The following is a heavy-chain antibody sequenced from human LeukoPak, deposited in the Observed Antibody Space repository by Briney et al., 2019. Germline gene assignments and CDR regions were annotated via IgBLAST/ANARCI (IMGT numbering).Heavy chain of an antibody. J-gene: IGHJ4*02. D-gene: IGHD5-24*01. CDR3: ARQPRDGHNPRPYYFDY. V-gene: IGHV4-39*01. Sequence: PSETLSLTCSVSGGSISSSTYYWGWIRQPPGKGLDWIGSMYYTGTTYYNPSLKRRVTISVDTSKNQFSLKLTSVTAADTAVYYCARQPRDGHNPRPYYFDYWGQGTLVTVSS. CDR1: GGSISSSTYY. CDR2: MYYTGTT.